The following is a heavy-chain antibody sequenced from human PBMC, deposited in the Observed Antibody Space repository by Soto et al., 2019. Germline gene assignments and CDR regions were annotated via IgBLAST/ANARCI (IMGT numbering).Heavy chain of an antibody. CDR2: ISGDGSST. Sequence: EVQLVDSGGGLVQPGGSLRLSCAASEFTFRSYWMHWVRQSPGKGLVWVSRISGDGSSTNYADSVKGRFTISRDNAKNTVYLQIENLRAEDTAVYYCARSLPGTYGAFDLWGQGTMVTVSS. CDR3: ARSLPGTYGAFDL. D-gene: IGHD1-7*01. CDR1: EFTFRSYW. V-gene: IGHV3-74*01. J-gene: IGHJ3*01.